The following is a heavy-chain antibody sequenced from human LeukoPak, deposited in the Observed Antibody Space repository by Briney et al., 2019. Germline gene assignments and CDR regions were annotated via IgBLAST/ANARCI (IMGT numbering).Heavy chain of an antibody. D-gene: IGHD6-19*01. Sequence: GGSLRLSCAASRFTFSSYSMNWVRQAPGKGLEWVSSISSSSSYIYYADSVKGRFTISRDNAKNSLYLQMNSLRAEDTAVYYCARPAVAGSFDYWGQGTLVTVSS. J-gene: IGHJ4*02. CDR3: ARPAVAGSFDY. CDR1: RFTFSSYS. V-gene: IGHV3-21*01. CDR2: ISSSSSYI.